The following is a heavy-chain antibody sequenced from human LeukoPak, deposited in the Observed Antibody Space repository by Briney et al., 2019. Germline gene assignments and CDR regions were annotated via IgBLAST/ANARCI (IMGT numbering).Heavy chain of an antibody. D-gene: IGHD2-15*01. CDR3: ARDRRVVAATLRYYYGMDV. V-gene: IGHV1-18*01. J-gene: IGHJ6*02. CDR1: GYTFTSYG. CDR2: ISAYNGNT. Sequence: ASVKVSCKASGYTFTSYGISWVRQAPGQGLEWMGWISAYNGNTNYAQKLQGRVTMTTDTSTSTAYMELRSLRSDDTAVYCCARDRRVVAATLRYYYGMDVWGQGTTVTVSS.